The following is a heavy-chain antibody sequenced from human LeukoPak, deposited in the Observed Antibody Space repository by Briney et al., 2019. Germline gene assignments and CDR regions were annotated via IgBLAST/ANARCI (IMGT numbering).Heavy chain of an antibody. CDR2: IHSSGNT. CDR3: ARVSPPYSSGWALNY. J-gene: IGHJ4*02. CDR1: GYSISSGYY. Sequence: SETLSLTCTVSGYSISSGYYWGWIRQPPGKRLEWVGSIHSSGNTYYNPTLKSRVTISVDTSKNQFSLNLTSVTAADAAVYYCARVSPPYSSGWALNYWGQGTLVTVSS. D-gene: IGHD6-19*01. V-gene: IGHV4-38-2*02.